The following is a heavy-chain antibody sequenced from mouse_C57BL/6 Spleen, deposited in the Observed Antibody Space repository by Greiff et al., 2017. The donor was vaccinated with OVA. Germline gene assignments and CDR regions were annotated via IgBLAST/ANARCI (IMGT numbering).Heavy chain of an antibody. CDR1: GYTFTSYW. J-gene: IGHJ2*01. V-gene: IGHV1-55*01. Sequence: QVQPQQPGAELVKPGASVKIIRQASGYTFTSYWITRVKQRPGQGLEWNGVIYPGSGSTNYNEKFKSKATLTVDTSSNTAYMQLRSLTSEDSAVYCCYVGDYWGQGTTLTVSS. CDR2: IYPGSGST. CDR3: YVGDY.